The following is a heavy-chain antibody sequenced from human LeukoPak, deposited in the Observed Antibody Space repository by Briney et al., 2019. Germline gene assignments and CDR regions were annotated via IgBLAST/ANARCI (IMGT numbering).Heavy chain of an antibody. D-gene: IGHD6-13*01. J-gene: IGHJ3*02. Sequence: SETLSLTCTVSGGSISSSSYYWGWIRQPPGKGLEWIGSIYYSGSTYYNPSLKSRVTTSVDTSKNQFSLKLSSVTAADTAVYYCASQSSSFRAFDIWGQGTMVTVSS. CDR1: GGSISSSSYY. CDR3: ASQSSSFRAFDI. CDR2: IYYSGST. V-gene: IGHV4-39*01.